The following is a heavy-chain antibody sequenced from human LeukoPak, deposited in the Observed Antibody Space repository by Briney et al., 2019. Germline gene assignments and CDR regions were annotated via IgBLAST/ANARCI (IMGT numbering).Heavy chain of an antibody. J-gene: IGHJ5*02. CDR2: IYPDDSDT. Sequence: GESLKISCKGSGYSFTSYWIGWVRQMPGKGLEWMGIIYPDDSDTRYSPSLQGQVTISADKSISTAYLQWNSLKASDTAMYYCARHSAAMGWFDPWGQGTLVTVSS. V-gene: IGHV5-51*01. CDR3: ARHSAAMGWFDP. D-gene: IGHD5-18*01. CDR1: GYSFTSYW.